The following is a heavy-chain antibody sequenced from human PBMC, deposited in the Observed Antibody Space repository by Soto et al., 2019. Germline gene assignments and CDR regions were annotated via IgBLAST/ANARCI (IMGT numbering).Heavy chain of an antibody. V-gene: IGHV3-33*01. CDR2: IWYDGSNK. CDR3: ERGGRYNWKSYYYGMDV. CDR1: GFTFSSYG. Sequence: QVQLVESGGGVVQPGRSLRLSCAASGFTFSSYGMHWVRQAPGKGLEWVAVIWYDGSNKYYADSVKGRFTISRDNSKNTLYLQMNSLRAEDTAVYYCERGGRYNWKSYYYGMDVWGQGTTVTVSS. J-gene: IGHJ6*02. D-gene: IGHD1-20*01.